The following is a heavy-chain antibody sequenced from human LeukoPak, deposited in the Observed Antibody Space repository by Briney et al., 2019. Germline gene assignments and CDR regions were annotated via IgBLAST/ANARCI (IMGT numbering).Heavy chain of an antibody. CDR2: ITGDGGDT. CDR1: GFTFRSYA. V-gene: IGHV3-23*01. CDR3: AKGVDSYTSGYRVFDY. D-gene: IGHD5-18*01. J-gene: IGHJ4*02. Sequence: GGSLRLSCEASGFTFRSYAMGWVRQAPGKGLEWVASITGDGGDTYHEDPVKGRFTISRDNSKNTLYLQMSSLRAEDTAVYYCAKGVDSYTSGYRVFDYWGQGTLVTVSS.